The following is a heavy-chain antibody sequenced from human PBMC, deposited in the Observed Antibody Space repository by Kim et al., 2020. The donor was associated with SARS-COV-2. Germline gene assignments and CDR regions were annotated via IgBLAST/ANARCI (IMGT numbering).Heavy chain of an antibody. CDR2: ISYDGSNK. V-gene: IGHV3-30*04. Sequence: GGSLRLSCAASGFTFSSYAMHWVRQAPGKGLEWVAVISYDGSNKYYADSVKGRFTISRDNSKNTLYLQMNSLRAEDTAVYYCARGPLLWFGELSSEYFQHWGQGTLVTVSS. D-gene: IGHD3-10*01. CDR1: GFTFSSYA. CDR3: ARGPLLWFGELSSEYFQH. J-gene: IGHJ1*01.